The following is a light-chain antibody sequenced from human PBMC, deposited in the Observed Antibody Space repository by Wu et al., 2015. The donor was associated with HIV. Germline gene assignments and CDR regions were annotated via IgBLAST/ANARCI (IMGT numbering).Light chain of an antibody. CDR2: ATS. Sequence: AIQITQSPSSLSASTGDTVNITCQTSQHIRSALAWYRQKPGKVPELLIYATSTLHRGVPSRFSGSGSGTGFTLTIRCLQSEDLATFYCQQYDTFPLTFGGGPRWTSN. CDR3: QQYDTFPLT. CDR1: QHIRSA. V-gene: IGKV1-8*01. J-gene: IGKJ4*01.